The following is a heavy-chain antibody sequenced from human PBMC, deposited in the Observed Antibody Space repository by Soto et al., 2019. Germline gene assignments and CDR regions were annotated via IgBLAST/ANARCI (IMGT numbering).Heavy chain of an antibody. J-gene: IGHJ4*02. Sequence: PGGSLRLSCAASGFTFNTYSMHWVRQAPGKGLEWVSFISSSGSYMYYADSVRGRFTISRDNAKNSLYLQMNGLRAEDTAVYFCARVPGDCWGQGTLVTVSS. CDR2: ISSSGSYM. CDR3: ARVPGDC. CDR1: GFTFNTYS. V-gene: IGHV3-21*01.